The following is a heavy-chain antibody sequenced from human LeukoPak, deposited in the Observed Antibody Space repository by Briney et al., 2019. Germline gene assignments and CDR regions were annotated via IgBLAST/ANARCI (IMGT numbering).Heavy chain of an antibody. D-gene: IGHD5-18*01. CDR1: GFTFSSYG. CDR2: IWYDGSNK. CDR3: AKGSRTIGYSYGYAMVSYFDY. J-gene: IGHJ4*02. V-gene: IGHV3-33*06. Sequence: GGSLRLSCAASGFTFSSYGMHWVRQAPGKGLEWVAVIWYDGSNKYYADSVKGRFTISRDNSKNTLYLQMNSLRAEDTAVYYCAKGSRTIGYSYGYAMVSYFDYWGQGTLVTVSS.